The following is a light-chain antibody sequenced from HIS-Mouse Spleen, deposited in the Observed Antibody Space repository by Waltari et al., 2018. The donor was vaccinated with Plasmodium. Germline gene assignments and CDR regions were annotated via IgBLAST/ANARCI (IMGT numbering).Light chain of an antibody. CDR3: YSTDSSGNHRV. V-gene: IGLV3-10*01. J-gene: IGLJ2*01. Sequence: SYELTQPPSVSVSPGQTARITCSGAALPKKSAYWYQQKSGQAPVLVIYEDSNRPPGIPERFSGSSSGTMATLTISGAQVEDEADYYCYSTDSSGNHRVFGGGTKLTVL. CDR1: ALPKKS. CDR2: EDS.